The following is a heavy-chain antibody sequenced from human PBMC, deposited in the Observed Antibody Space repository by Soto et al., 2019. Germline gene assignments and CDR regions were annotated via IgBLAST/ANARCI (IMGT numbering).Heavy chain of an antibody. J-gene: IGHJ4*02. Sequence: GGSLRLSCAASGFTFSSYAMSWVRQAPGKGLEWVSAISGSGGSTYYADSVKGRFTISRDNSKNTLYLHMNSLRAEDTAVYYCAKDRHDYGDHEGDYWGQGTLVTVSS. V-gene: IGHV3-23*01. CDR3: AKDRHDYGDHEGDY. CDR2: ISGSGGST. CDR1: GFTFSSYA. D-gene: IGHD4-17*01.